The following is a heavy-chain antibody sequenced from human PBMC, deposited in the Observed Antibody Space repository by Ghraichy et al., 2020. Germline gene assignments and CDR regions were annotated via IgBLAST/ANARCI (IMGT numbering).Heavy chain of an antibody. CDR2: IYYSGST. J-gene: IGHJ6*02. CDR1: GGSISSCSYY. CDR3: ARWNDLAGRVGQLRIGVSYYYYYYGMDV. V-gene: IGHV4-39*01. D-gene: IGHD2-2*01. Sequence: SETLSLTCTVSGGSISSCSYYWGWIRQPPGKGLEWVGSIYYSGSTYYNPSLKSRVLISVDTSKNQFSLKLSSVTAADTAVYYCARWNDLAGRVGQLRIGVSYYYYYYGMDVWGQGNTVTVSS.